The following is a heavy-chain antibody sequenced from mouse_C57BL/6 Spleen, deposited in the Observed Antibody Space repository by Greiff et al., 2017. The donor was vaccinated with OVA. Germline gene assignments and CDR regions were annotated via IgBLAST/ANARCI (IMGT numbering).Heavy chain of an antibody. CDR2: INYDGSST. Sequence: EVKLVESEGGLVQPGSSMKLSCTASGFTFSDYYMAWVRQVPEKGLEWVANINYDGSSTYYLDSLKSRFIISRDNAKNILYLQMSSLKSEDTATDYCARGDGYYDAMDYWGQGTSVTVSS. D-gene: IGHD2-3*01. J-gene: IGHJ4*01. V-gene: IGHV5-16*01. CDR1: GFTFSDYY. CDR3: ARGDGYYDAMDY.